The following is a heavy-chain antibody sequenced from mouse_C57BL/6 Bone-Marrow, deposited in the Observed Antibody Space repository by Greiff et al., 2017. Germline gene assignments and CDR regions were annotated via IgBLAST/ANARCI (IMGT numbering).Heavy chain of an antibody. J-gene: IGHJ4*01. Sequence: EVKVEESGGGLVQPGGSMKLSCAASGFTFSDAWMDWVRQSPEKGLEWVAEIRNKANNHATYYAESVKGRFTISRDDSKSSVYLQMNSLRAEDTGIYYCTHYGNLYAMDYWGQGTSGTVSS. V-gene: IGHV6-6*01. CDR2: IRNKANNHAT. D-gene: IGHD2-1*01. CDR3: THYGNLYAMDY. CDR1: GFTFSDAW.